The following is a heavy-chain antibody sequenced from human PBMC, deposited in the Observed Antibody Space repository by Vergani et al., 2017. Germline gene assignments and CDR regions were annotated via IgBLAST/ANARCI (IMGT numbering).Heavy chain of an antibody. CDR2: MNPNSGNT. J-gene: IGHJ6*03. V-gene: IGHV1-8*02. Sequence: QVQLVQSGAEVKKPGASVKVSCKASGYTFTSYYMHWVRQAPGQGLEWMGWMNPNSGNTGYAQKFQGRVTMTRNTSISTAYMELSSLRSEDTAVYYCAGGASGDDFWSGYYTSYYYYYMDVWGKGTTVTVSS. D-gene: IGHD3-3*01. CDR1: GYTFTSYY. CDR3: AGGASGDDFWSGYYTSYYYYYMDV.